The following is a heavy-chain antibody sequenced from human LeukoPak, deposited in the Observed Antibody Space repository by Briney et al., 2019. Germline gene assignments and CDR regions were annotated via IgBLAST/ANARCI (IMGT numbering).Heavy chain of an antibody. Sequence: SENLSLTCTVSGGAISRYYWSWVRQPPGNGQDWIGDIYYSGSTNYNPSLKSRVTISVGTSKNQFSLKLSSVTAADTAVYYCARHGLSYYYDGTDAFDIWGQGTMVTVSS. CDR1: GGAISRYY. V-gene: IGHV4-59*08. CDR3: ARHGLSYYYDGTDAFDI. D-gene: IGHD3-22*01. J-gene: IGHJ3*02. CDR2: IYYSGST.